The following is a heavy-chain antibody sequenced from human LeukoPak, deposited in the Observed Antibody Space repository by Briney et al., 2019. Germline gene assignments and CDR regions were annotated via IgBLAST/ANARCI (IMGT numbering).Heavy chain of an antibody. J-gene: IGHJ4*02. D-gene: IGHD3-10*01. CDR3: ARDILWFGESSPDY. V-gene: IGHV4-59*01. CDR1: GGSISSYY. Sequence: SETLSLTCTVSGGSISSYYWSWIRQPPGKGLEWIGYIYYSGSTNYNPSLKSRVTISVDTSKNQFSLRLSSVTAADTAVYYCARDILWFGESSPDYWGQGTLVTVSS. CDR2: IYYSGST.